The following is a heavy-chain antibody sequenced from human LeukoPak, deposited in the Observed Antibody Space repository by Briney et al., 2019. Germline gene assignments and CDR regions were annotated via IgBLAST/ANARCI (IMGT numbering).Heavy chain of an antibody. CDR3: ARNGDFALDY. D-gene: IGHD2-21*02. CDR1: GGSVSSSSNY. Sequence: SETLSLTCTVSGGSVSSSSNYWSWIRQPPGKRLEWIGYIYYSGSTNYNPSLNSRVTISLDTSKNQFSLKLSSVTAADTAVYYCARNGDFALDYWGQGTLVTVSS. CDR2: IYYSGST. J-gene: IGHJ4*02. V-gene: IGHV4-61*01.